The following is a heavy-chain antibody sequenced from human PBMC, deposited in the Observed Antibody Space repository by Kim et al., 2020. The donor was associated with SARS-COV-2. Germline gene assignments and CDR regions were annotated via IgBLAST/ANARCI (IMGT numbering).Heavy chain of an antibody. CDR2: IIPIFGTA. CDR3: AIIPPPSGSLFDY. J-gene: IGHJ4*02. V-gene: IGHV1-69*13. CDR1: GGTFSSYA. D-gene: IGHD1-26*01. Sequence: SVKVSCKASGGTFSSYAISWVRQAPGQGLEWMGGIIPIFGTANYAQKFQGRVTITADESTSTAYMELSSPRSEDTAVYYCAIIPPPSGSLFDYWGQGTLVTVSS.